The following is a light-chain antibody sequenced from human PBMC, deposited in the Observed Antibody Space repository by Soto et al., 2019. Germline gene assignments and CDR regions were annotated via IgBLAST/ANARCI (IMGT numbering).Light chain of an antibody. CDR1: QSVATN. V-gene: IGKV3-11*01. Sequence: VLTQSPATLSLSPGERATLSCRASQSVATNLAWYQQRPGQAPRLLIYGASKRAIGLPARFSGSGSGTDITLTISSLEPEDFAVYYCQQRDSWPWTFGQGTKVDI. CDR2: GAS. J-gene: IGKJ1*01. CDR3: QQRDSWPWT.